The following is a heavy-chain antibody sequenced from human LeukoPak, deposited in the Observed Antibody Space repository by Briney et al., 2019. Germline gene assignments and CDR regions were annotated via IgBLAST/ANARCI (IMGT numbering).Heavy chain of an antibody. D-gene: IGHD3-22*01. CDR1: GGSVSSGSYY. CDR3: ARDDSRGSFDY. CDR2: IYCSGST. Sequence: PSETLSLTCTVSGGSVSSGSYYWSWIRQPPGKGLEWIGYIYCSGSTNYNPSLKSRVTISVDTSKNQFSLKLSSVTAADTAVYYCARDDSRGSFDYWGQGTLVTVSS. J-gene: IGHJ4*02. V-gene: IGHV4-61*01.